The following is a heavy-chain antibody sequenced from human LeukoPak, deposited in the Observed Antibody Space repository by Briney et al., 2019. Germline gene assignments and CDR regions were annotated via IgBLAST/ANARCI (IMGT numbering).Heavy chain of an antibody. CDR2: ISWSSGSI. J-gene: IGHJ1*01. CDR1: GFTFDDYA. CDR3: AKDQNTAMGEGYFQH. V-gene: IGHV3-9*01. D-gene: IGHD5-18*01. Sequence: PGGSLRLSCAASGFTFDDYAMHWVRQAPGKGLEWVSGISWSSGSIGYADSVKGRFTISRDNSKNTLYLQMNSLRAEDTAVYYCAKDQNTAMGEGYFQHWGQGTLVTVSS.